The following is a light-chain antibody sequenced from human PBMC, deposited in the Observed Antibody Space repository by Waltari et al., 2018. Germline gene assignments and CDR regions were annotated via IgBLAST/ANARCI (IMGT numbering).Light chain of an antibody. Sequence: SVLTQPPSVSGTPGQRVTISCSGSTSNTGAGHDVHWYQHLPGTAPKLLIYGNNNRPSGVPDRFSGSKSGTSASLAITGLQADDEADYFCQSFDNMLSGGVVFGGGTKLAVL. CDR3: QSFDNMLSGGVV. V-gene: IGLV1-40*01. J-gene: IGLJ2*01. CDR2: GNN. CDR1: TSNTGAGHD.